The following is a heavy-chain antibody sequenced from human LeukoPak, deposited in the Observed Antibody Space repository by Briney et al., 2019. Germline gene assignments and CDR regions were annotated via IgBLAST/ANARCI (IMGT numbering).Heavy chain of an antibody. CDR2: ISTSNGNT. CDR1: GYTFTSYA. D-gene: IGHD3-10*01. V-gene: IGHV1-18*01. Sequence: ASVKVSCKASGYTFTSYAISWVRQAPGQGLEWMGWISTSNGNTNHAQKLQGRVTMTTDTSTSTAYMEVRSLRSDDTAVYYCARDSEIWGDYFYYGMDVWGQGTTVTVSS. CDR3: ARDSEIWGDYFYYGMDV. J-gene: IGHJ6*02.